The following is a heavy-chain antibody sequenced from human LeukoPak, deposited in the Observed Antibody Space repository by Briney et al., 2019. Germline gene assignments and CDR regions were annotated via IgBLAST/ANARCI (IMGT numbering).Heavy chain of an antibody. CDR2: IHTSGST. V-gene: IGHV4-4*07. D-gene: IGHD6-19*01. J-gene: IGHJ4*02. CDR1: GGSMSSYF. CDR3: ARGKVVAGTPGQNSWDY. Sequence: PSETLSLTCTVSGGSMSSYFWNWIRQPAGKGLEWIGRIHTSGSTSYNPSLKSRITMSVDTSKNQFSLKLSSVTAADTAVYCCARGKVVAGTPGQNSWDYWGQGTLVTVSS.